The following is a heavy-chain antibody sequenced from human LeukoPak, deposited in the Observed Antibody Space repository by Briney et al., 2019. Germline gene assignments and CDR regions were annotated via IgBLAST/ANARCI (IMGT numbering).Heavy chain of an antibody. CDR2: INPSGGST. CDR3: ARALDPRDGYNYDGKRYSGSYYFDY. Sequence: ASVKVSCKASGGTFTSYYMHWVRQAPGQGLEWMGIINPSGGSTSYAQKFQGRVTMTRDTSTSTVYMELSSLRSEDTAVYYCARALDPRDGYNYDGKRYSGSYYFDYWGQGTLVTVSS. D-gene: IGHD5-24*01. J-gene: IGHJ4*02. V-gene: IGHV1-46*01. CDR1: GGTFTSYY.